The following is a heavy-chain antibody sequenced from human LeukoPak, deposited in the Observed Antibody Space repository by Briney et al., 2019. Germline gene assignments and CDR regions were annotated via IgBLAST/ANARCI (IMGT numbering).Heavy chain of an antibody. D-gene: IGHD2-21*02. J-gene: IGHJ6*02. CDR2: ISAYNGNT. Sequence: GASVKVSCKASGYTFTSYGISWVRQAPGQGLEWMGWISAYNGNTNYAQKLQGRVTMTTDTSTSTAYMELRSLRSDDTAVYYCARDTLGTATYCGGDCYPFDYYGMDVWGQGTTVTVSS. CDR3: ARDTLGTATYCGGDCYPFDYYGMDV. V-gene: IGHV1-18*01. CDR1: GYTFTSYG.